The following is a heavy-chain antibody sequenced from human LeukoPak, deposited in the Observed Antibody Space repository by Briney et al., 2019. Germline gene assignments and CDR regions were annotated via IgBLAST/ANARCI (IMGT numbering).Heavy chain of an antibody. CDR1: GFTFSSYG. CDR2: IWYDGSNK. D-gene: IGHD3-22*01. CDR3: ARDSYDSSGYYSSDY. Sequence: PGRSLRLSCAASGFTFSSYGMHWVRQAPGKGLEWVAVIWYDGSNKYYADSVKGRFTISRDNSKNTLYLQMNSLRAEDTAVYYCARDSYDSSGYYSSDYWGQGTLVNVSS. J-gene: IGHJ4*02. V-gene: IGHV3-33*01.